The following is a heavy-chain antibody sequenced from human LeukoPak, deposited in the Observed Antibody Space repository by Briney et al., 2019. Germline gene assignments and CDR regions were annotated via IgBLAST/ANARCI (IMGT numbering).Heavy chain of an antibody. D-gene: IGHD3-3*01. Sequence: GGSLRLSCAASGFTFSSYAMHWVRQAPGKGLEWVAVISYDGSNKYYADSVKGRFTISRDNSKNTLYLQMNSLRAEDTAVYYCARDRSVLEWLLYPPQALDYWGQGTLVTVSS. J-gene: IGHJ4*02. V-gene: IGHV3-30-3*01. CDR1: GFTFSSYA. CDR3: ARDRSVLEWLLYPPQALDY. CDR2: ISYDGSNK.